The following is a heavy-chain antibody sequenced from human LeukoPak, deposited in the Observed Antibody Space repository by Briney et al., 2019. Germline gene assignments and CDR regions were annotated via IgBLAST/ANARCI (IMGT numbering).Heavy chain of an antibody. V-gene: IGHV4-38-2*02. CDR2: IYHSGST. D-gene: IGHD3-22*01. J-gene: IGHJ4*02. CDR3: AGDYDSSGYYYY. CDR1: GYSISSGYY. Sequence: SETLSLTCTVSGYSISSGYYWGWIRQPPGKGLEWIGSIYHSGSTYYNPSLKSRVTISVDTSKNQFSLKLSSVTAADTAVYYCAGDYDSSGYYYYWGQGTLVTVSS.